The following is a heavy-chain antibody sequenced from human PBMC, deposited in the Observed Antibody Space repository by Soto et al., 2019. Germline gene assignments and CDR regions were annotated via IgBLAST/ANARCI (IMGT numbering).Heavy chain of an antibody. CDR3: ARVSGIYYYGMDV. V-gene: IGHV4-34*01. CDR1: GGSFSGYY. J-gene: IGHJ6*02. CDR2: INHSGST. D-gene: IGHD3-10*01. Sequence: SETLSLTCAVYGGSFSGYYWNWIRQPPGKGLEWIGEINHSGSTNYNPSLKSRVTISVDTSKNQFSLKLSSVTAADTAVYYCARVSGIYYYGMDVWAQGTTVPVSS.